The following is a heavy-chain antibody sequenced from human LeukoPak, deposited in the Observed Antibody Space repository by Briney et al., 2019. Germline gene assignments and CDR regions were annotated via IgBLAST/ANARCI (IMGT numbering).Heavy chain of an antibody. Sequence: GGSLRPSCAAAGFTLNNYGMHWDSQAPGKWLEWVAFIWYKGINKYYADSVKGRFTISRDNSKTTLYLQMNSLRAEDTAVYYCAKDQNEAAAGPSYYYYMDVWGKGTTVTVSS. J-gene: IGHJ6*03. CDR2: IWYKGINK. D-gene: IGHD6-13*01. CDR1: GFTLNNYG. CDR3: AKDQNEAAAGPSYYYYMDV. V-gene: IGHV3-30*02.